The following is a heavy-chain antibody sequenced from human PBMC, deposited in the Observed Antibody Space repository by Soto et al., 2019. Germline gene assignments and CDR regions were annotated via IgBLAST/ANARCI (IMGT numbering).Heavy chain of an antibody. CDR3: ARGQEVGAHFFDS. J-gene: IGHJ5*01. CDR1: GFTFSGFD. Sequence: GGSLRLSCEASGFTFSGFDMHWVRQSTGKGLEWVSTIGTAGDTYYAVSVKGRFTISRDNAKNSLSLQMNSLRAGDTAVYFCARGQEVGAHFFDSWGQGTQVTVSS. CDR2: IGTAGDT. D-gene: IGHD2-15*01. V-gene: IGHV3-13*01.